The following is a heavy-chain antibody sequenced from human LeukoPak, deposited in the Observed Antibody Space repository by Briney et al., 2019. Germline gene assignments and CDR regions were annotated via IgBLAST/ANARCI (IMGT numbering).Heavy chain of an antibody. V-gene: IGHV1-18*01. D-gene: IGHD2-2*01. CDR3: ARSYSSGSTSRWDPTGTWFDP. CDR1: GYTFTSYG. J-gene: IGHJ5*02. CDR2: ISAYNGNT. Sequence: ASVKVSCKASGYTFTSYGISWVRQAPGQGLEWMGWISAYNGNTNYAQKLQGRVTMTTDTSTSTAYMELRSLRSDETAVYYCARSYSSGSTSRWDPTGTWFDPWGQGNLVTVSS.